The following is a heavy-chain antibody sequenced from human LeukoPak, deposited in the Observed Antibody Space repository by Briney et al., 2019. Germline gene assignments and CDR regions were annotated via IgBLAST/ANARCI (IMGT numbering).Heavy chain of an antibody. V-gene: IGHV3-30-3*01. Sequence: GGSLRLSCAASGFTFSSYAMHWVRRAPGKGLEWVAVISYDGSNKYYADSVKGRFTISRDNAKNSLYLQMNSLRAEDTAVYYCARDQYSGIDHWGQGTLVTVSS. CDR3: ARDQYSGIDH. CDR1: GFTFSSYA. CDR2: ISYDGSNK. J-gene: IGHJ4*02. D-gene: IGHD1-26*01.